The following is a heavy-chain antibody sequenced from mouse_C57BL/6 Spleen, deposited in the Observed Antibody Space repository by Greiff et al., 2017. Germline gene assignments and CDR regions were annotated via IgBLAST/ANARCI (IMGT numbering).Heavy chain of an antibody. CDR3: ARLGYSNYGFFDY. D-gene: IGHD2-5*01. V-gene: IGHV1-52*01. Sequence: VQLQQPGAELVRPGSSVKLSCKASGYTFTSYWMHWVKQRPIQGLEWIGNIDPSDSETHYNQKFKDKATLTVDKSSSTAYMQLSSLTSEDSAVYYCARLGYSNYGFFDYWGQGTTLTVSS. J-gene: IGHJ2*01. CDR1: GYTFTSYW. CDR2: IDPSDSET.